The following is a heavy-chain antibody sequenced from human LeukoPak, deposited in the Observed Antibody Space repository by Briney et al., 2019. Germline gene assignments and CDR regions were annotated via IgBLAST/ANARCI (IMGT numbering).Heavy chain of an antibody. V-gene: IGHV1-2*02. Sequence: ASVKVSCKASGYTFTGYYMHWVRQAPGQGLEWMGWINSNSGGTNYAQKFQGRVTMTRDTSISTAYMELSRLRSDDTAVYYCAKNYGSGSQYYFDYWGQGTLVTVSS. CDR2: INSNSGGT. CDR1: GYTFTGYY. D-gene: IGHD3-10*01. J-gene: IGHJ4*02. CDR3: AKNYGSGSQYYFDY.